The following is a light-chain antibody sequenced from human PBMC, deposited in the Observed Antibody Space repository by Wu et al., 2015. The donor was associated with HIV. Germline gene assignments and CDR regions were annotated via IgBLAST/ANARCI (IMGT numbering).Light chain of an antibody. CDR2: GAS. V-gene: IGKV3-15*01. J-gene: IGKJ1*01. CDR3: HQYNNWPPWT. CDR1: QSVSSY. Sequence: EIVLTQSPATLSLSPGERATLSCRASQSVSSYLAWYQQKPGQAPRLLIYGASTRATGIPVRFSGSGSGTDFTLTISNLQSEDFAVYYCHQYNNWPPWTFGQGTKVEIK.